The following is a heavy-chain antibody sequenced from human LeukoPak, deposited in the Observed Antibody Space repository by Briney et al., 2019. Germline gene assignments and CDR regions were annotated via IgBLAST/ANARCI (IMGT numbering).Heavy chain of an antibody. CDR1: GSTFSSYA. J-gene: IGHJ4*02. V-gene: IGHV3-23*01. D-gene: IGHD2-2*02. CDR3: ARDFWSAAAVPGGDY. Sequence: GGSLRLSCAASGSTFSSYAMSWVRQAPGKGLEWVSAISGSGGSTYYADSVKGRFTISRDNSKNTLYLQMNSLRAEDTAVYYRARDFWSAAAVPGGDYWGQGTLVTVSS. CDR2: ISGSGGST.